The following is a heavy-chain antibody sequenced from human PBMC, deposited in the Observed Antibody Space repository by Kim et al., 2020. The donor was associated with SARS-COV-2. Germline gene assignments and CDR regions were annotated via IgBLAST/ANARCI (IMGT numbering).Heavy chain of an antibody. J-gene: IGHJ4*02. V-gene: IGHV3-30*02. CDR3: AVGVDCDWFRFDY. D-gene: IGHD3-9*01. Sequence: YADSVKGRFTISRDNSKNTLYLQMNSLRAEDTAVYYCAVGVDCDWFRFDYWGQGTLVTVSS.